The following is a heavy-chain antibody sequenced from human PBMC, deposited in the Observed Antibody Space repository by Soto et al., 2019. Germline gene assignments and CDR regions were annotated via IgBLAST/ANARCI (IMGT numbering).Heavy chain of an antibody. CDR1: GFTFTNTW. CDR2: IKSQTAGGTT. CDR3: VRDNFFHMDV. J-gene: IGHJ6*03. Sequence: EVQLVASGGGLVKPGGSLRLSCAASGFTFTNTWMNWVRQAPGQGLEWVGRIKSQTAGGTTDFAAPVRGRFPLSRDDSKYTVDLLMNSLDGEDTAVYYCVRDNFFHMDVWGKGTTVTVSS. V-gene: IGHV3-15*01. D-gene: IGHD3-3*01.